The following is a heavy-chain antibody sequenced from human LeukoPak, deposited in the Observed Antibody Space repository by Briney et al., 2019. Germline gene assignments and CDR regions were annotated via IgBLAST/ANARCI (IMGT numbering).Heavy chain of an antibody. J-gene: IGHJ4*02. Sequence: SETLSLTCTVSGGSITNYYWTWIRQPPGKGLEWTAYIYYSGSTNYNPSLKSRVTISVDTSKNQFSLKLSSVTAADTAVYYCARTTRYYDSSGCFDFWGQGTLVTVSS. CDR3: ARTTRYYDSSGCFDF. V-gene: IGHV4-59*08. D-gene: IGHD3-22*01. CDR1: GGSITNYY. CDR2: IYYSGST.